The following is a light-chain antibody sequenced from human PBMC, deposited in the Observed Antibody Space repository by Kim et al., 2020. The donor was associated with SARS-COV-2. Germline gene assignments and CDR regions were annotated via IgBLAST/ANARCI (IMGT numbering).Light chain of an antibody. V-gene: IGLV2-14*01. Sequence: QSALTQPASVSGSPGQSITISCTGTSSDVGGYNYVSWYQQHPGKAPKLMIYDVSKRPSGVSNRFSGSKSGNTASLTISGLQAEDEADYYCSSYTSSSTFDYVFGTGTQLTVL. CDR1: SSDVGGYNY. CDR3: SSYTSSSTFDYV. CDR2: DVS. J-gene: IGLJ1*01.